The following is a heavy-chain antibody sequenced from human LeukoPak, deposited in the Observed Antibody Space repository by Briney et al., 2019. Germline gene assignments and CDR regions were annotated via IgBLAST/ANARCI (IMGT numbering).Heavy chain of an antibody. CDR2: ITPDGNAA. V-gene: IGHV3-74*03. CDR1: GFTFSGHW. CDR3: TRSGYSNGYDY. J-gene: IGHJ4*02. D-gene: IGHD2-15*01. Sequence: GGSPRLSCVASGFTFSGHWMHWVRQVPGKGLMAVSRITPDGNAAAYADSVKGRFTISRDNAKNTLYLEMNSPTAEDTALYHCTRSGYSNGYDYWGQGTLVTVSS.